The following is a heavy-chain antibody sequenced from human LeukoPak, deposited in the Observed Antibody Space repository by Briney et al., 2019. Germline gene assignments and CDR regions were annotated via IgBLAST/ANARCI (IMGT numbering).Heavy chain of an antibody. CDR1: GYTFIHYF. Sequence: ASVKVSCKASGYTFIHYFIHWVRQAPGQGLEWMGRINSNTGGTEYTQKFEGRVTMTRGTSITTVYMELTGLTSDDTAVYYCARDLSSTSNWELDYWGQGTLVTVSS. V-gene: IGHV1-2*06. CDR3: ARDLSSTSNWELDY. J-gene: IGHJ4*02. CDR2: INSNTGGT. D-gene: IGHD7-27*01.